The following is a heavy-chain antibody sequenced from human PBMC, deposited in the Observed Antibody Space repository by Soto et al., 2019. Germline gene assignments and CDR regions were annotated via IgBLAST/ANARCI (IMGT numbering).Heavy chain of an antibody. CDR1: GGSISSVGHY. Sequence: ASETLSLTCSVSGGSISSVGHYWTWIRQQPGKGLEWIGYIYYSGSTDYNPSLKSRVTISVDRSKNQFSLNLSSVTAADTAIYYCARESGGYDSSTRYGLDVWGQGTTVTVSS. CDR2: IYYSGST. CDR3: ARESGGYDSSTRYGLDV. D-gene: IGHD6-25*01. J-gene: IGHJ6*02. V-gene: IGHV4-31*03.